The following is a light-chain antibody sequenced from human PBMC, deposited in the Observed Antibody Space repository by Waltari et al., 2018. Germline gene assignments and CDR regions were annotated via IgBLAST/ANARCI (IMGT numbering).Light chain of an antibody. CDR2: DVS. V-gene: IGLV2-11*01. CDR3: CSYAAGSLYV. J-gene: IGLJ1*01. Sequence: QSALTQPRSVSGSPGQSVTISCTGTSSDVGGYNFVSWYQQHPDKAPKFMIYDVSKRPSGVPYRFSGSKSVNTASLTISGLQAEDEADYYCCSYAAGSLYVFGTGTKVTVL. CDR1: SSDVGGYNF.